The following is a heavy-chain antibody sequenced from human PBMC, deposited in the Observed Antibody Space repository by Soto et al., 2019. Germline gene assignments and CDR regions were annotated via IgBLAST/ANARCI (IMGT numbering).Heavy chain of an antibody. CDR3: ARLNGYCISTNCHGYYGMDV. Sequence: SDTLSLTCTVSGGSLSSGGYYWSWIRQHPGKGLEWIGYIYYSGSTYYNPSLKSRVTISVDTSKNQFSLRLSSVTAADTAVYYCARLNGYCISTNCHGYYGMDVWGQGTTVTVSS. CDR1: GGSLSSGGYY. V-gene: IGHV4-31*03. J-gene: IGHJ6*02. D-gene: IGHD2-2*03. CDR2: IYYSGST.